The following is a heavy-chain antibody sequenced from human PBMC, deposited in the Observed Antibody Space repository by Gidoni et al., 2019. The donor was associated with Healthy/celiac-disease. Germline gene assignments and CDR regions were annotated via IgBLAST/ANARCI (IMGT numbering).Heavy chain of an antibody. Sequence: QVQLVESGGGVVQPGRSLRLSCAASGFPVSSYAMHGVRQAPGKGLEWVAVISYDGSNKYYADSVKGRFTISRDNSKNTLYLQMNSLRAEDTAVYYCARAPVLRFLEWLLGDLGWFDPWGQGTLVTVSS. V-gene: IGHV3-30-3*01. CDR2: ISYDGSNK. D-gene: IGHD3-3*01. CDR1: GFPVSSYA. J-gene: IGHJ5*02. CDR3: ARAPVLRFLEWLLGDLGWFDP.